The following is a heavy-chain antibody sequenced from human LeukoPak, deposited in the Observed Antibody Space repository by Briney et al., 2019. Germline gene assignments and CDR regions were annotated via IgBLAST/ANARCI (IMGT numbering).Heavy chain of an antibody. D-gene: IGHD3-10*01. CDR2: IWYDGSNK. Sequence: GRSLRLSCAASGFTFSSYGMHWVRQAPGKGLEWVAVIWYDGSNKYYADSVKGRFTISRDNSKNTLYLQMNSLRAEDTAVYYCAKSDYYGSGSYHNWYFDLWGRGTLVTVSS. J-gene: IGHJ2*01. CDR1: GFTFSSYG. CDR3: AKSDYYGSGSYHNWYFDL. V-gene: IGHV3-33*06.